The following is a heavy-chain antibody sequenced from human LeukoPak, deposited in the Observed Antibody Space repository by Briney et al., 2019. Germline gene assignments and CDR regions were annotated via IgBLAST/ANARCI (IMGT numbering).Heavy chain of an antibody. CDR1: GFTFSDSY. J-gene: IGHJ4*02. Sequence: NAGGSLRLSCGASGFTFSDSYMSWIRQAPGKGLEWVSYISSSGGTMYYADSVKGRFTISRDNAKNSLYLQMNSLRAEDTAVYYXXRSPQSGSGWYDYFDYWGQGTLVTVSS. CDR2: ISSSGGTM. CDR3: XRSPQSGSGWYDYFDY. D-gene: IGHD6-19*01. V-gene: IGHV3-11*01.